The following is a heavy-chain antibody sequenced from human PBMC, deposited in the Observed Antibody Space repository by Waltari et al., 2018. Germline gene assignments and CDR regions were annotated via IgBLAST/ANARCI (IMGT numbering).Heavy chain of an antibody. D-gene: IGHD6-19*01. V-gene: IGHV1-8*03. CDR2: MNPNSGNT. CDR3: ARGGISRIAVAGLGWFDP. Sequence: QVQLVQSGAEVKKPGASVKVSCKASGYTFTSYDINWVRQATGQGLEWMGWMNPNSGNTGYAQKFQGRVTITRNTSISTAYMELSSLRSEDTAVYYCARGGISRIAVAGLGWFDPWGQGTLVTVSS. CDR1: GYTFTSYD. J-gene: IGHJ5*02.